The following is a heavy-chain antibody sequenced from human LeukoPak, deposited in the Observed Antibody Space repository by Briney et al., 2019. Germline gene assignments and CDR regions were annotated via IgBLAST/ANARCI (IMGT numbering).Heavy chain of an antibody. V-gene: IGHV3-15*01. J-gene: IGHJ4*02. Sequence: GGSLRLSCVGSGFTFSDAWMTWVRQAPGKGLEWVGRIKSKTDGGTIDYGAPVKGRFIISRDDSRNTLYLQMNSLKTEDTAVYYCTTRRQDGWWGQGTLVTV. D-gene: IGHD2-15*01. CDR1: GFTFSDAW. CDR3: TTRRQDGW. CDR2: IKSKTDGGTI.